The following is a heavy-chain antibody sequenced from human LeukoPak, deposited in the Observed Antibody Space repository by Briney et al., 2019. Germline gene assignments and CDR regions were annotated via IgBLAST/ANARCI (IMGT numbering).Heavy chain of an antibody. CDR2: IYYSGST. CDR1: GGSISSGGYY. J-gene: IGHJ4*02. D-gene: IGHD6-13*01. Sequence: SETLSLTCTVSGGSISSGGYYWSWIRQHPGKGLEWIGYIYYSGSTYYNPSLKSRVTISVDTSKNQFSLKLSSVTAADTAVYYCARLGGAAAGNRYFDYWGQGTLVTVSS. CDR3: ARLGGAAAGNRYFDY. V-gene: IGHV4-31*03.